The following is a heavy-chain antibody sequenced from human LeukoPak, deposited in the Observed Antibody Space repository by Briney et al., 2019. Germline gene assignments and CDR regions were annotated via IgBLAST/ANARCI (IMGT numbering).Heavy chain of an antibody. D-gene: IGHD1-7*01. CDR1: GYRFTSYW. CDR3: ARLSGNWNYGSSTWFDP. J-gene: IGHJ5*02. V-gene: IGHV5-51*01. Sequence: GESLKISCKGSGYRFTSYWVGWVRQMPGKGLEWMGIIYPGDSDTRYSPSFQGQVTISADKSISTAYLQWSSLKASDTAMYYCARLSGNWNYGSSTWFDPWGQGTLVTVSS. CDR2: IYPGDSDT.